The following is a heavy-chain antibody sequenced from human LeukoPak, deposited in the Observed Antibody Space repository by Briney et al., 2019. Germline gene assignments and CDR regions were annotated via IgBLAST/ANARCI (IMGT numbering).Heavy chain of an antibody. J-gene: IGHJ4*02. D-gene: IGHD5-18*01. CDR2: IIPIFGTA. CDR1: GGTFSSYA. Sequence: SVKVSCKASGGTFSSYAISWVRQAPGQGLEWMGGIIPIFGTANYAQKFQGRVTITADKSTSTAYMELSSLRSEDTAVYYCARSEDTAMVYFDYWGQGTLVTVSS. CDR3: ARSEDTAMVYFDY. V-gene: IGHV1-69*06.